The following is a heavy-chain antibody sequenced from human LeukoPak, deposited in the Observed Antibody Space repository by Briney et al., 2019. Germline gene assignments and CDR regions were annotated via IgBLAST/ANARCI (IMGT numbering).Heavy chain of an antibody. CDR1: GYTFTGYY. CDR3: ATGGGGWLVVFDY. D-gene: IGHD6-19*01. CDR2: FDPEDGET. Sequence: ASVKVSCKASGYTFTGYYMHWVRQAPGQGLEWMGGFDPEDGETIYAQKFQGRVTMTEDTSTDTAYMELSSLRSEDTAVYYCATGGGGWLVVFDYWGQGTLVTVSS. J-gene: IGHJ4*02. V-gene: IGHV1-24*01.